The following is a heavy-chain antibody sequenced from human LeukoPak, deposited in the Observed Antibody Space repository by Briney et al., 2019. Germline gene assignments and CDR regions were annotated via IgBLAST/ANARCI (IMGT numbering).Heavy chain of an antibody. CDR2: INHSGST. CDR3: ATGVWGSLYYFDY. CDR1: GGSFSGYY. V-gene: IGHV4-34*01. D-gene: IGHD3-16*01. J-gene: IGHJ4*02. Sequence: PSETLSLTCAVYGGSFSGYYWSWIRQPPGKGLEWIGEINHSGSTNYNPSLKSRVTISVDTSKNQFSLKLSSVTAADTAVYYCATGVWGSLYYFDYWGQGTLVTVSS.